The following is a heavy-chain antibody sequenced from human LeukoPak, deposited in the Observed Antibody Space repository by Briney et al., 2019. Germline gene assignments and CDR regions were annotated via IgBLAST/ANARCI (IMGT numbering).Heavy chain of an antibody. J-gene: IGHJ4*02. CDR3: ARGGSDSSLYYFDY. CDR2: ISWNSGSI. Sequence: PGGSLRLSCAASGFTFDDYAMHWVRQAPGKGLEWVSGISWNSGSIGYADSVKGRFTISRDNAKNSLYLQMNSLRAEDTAVYYCARGGSDSSLYYFDYWGQGTLATVFS. V-gene: IGHV3-9*01. CDR1: GFTFDDYA. D-gene: IGHD3-22*01.